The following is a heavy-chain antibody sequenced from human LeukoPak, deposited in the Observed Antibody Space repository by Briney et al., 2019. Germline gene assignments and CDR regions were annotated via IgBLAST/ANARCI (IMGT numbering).Heavy chain of an antibody. J-gene: IGHJ4*02. CDR1: GYTFSSYG. CDR2: ISAYNGNT. Sequence: ASVKVSCKASGYTFSSYGMSWVRQAPGQSLEWMGWISAYNGNTNYAQKFQDRVTMTTDTSTSTAYMELRSLRSDDTAVYYCARDHSYGGKELAYWGQGTLVSVSS. D-gene: IGHD4-23*01. CDR3: ARDHSYGGKELAY. V-gene: IGHV1-18*01.